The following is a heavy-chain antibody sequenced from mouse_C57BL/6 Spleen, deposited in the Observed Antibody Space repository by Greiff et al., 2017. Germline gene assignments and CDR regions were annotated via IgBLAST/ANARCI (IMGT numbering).Heavy chain of an antibody. CDR2: IYPGDGDT. CDR1: GYAFSSYW. J-gene: IGHJ2*01. V-gene: IGHV1-80*01. CDR3: ARVDSSGFDY. D-gene: IGHD3-2*02. Sequence: LQESGAELVKPGASVKISCKASGYAFSSYWMNWVKQRPGKGLEWIGQIYPGDGDTNYNGKFKGKATLTADKSSSTAYMQLSSLTSEDSAVYFCARVDSSGFDYWGQGTTLTVSS.